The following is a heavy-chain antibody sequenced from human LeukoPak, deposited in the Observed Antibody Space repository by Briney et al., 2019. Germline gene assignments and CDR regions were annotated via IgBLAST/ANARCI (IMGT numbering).Heavy chain of an antibody. Sequence: PSETLSLTCTVSGGSISSSSYYWGWIRQPPGKGLEWIGSIYYSGSTYYNPSLKSRVTISVDTSKNQFSLKLSSATAADTAVYYCARLYVRRDGYNYHDAFDIWGQGTMVTVSS. V-gene: IGHV4-39*01. D-gene: IGHD5-24*01. J-gene: IGHJ3*02. CDR2: IYYSGST. CDR1: GGSISSSSYY. CDR3: ARLYVRRDGYNYHDAFDI.